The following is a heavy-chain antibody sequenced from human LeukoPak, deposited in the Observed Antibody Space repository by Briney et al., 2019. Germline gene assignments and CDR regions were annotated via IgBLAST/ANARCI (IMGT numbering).Heavy chain of an antibody. V-gene: IGHV3-30*18. CDR1: GFTLSNFG. D-gene: IGHD6-25*01. CDR3: AKLVIGSAADTFDY. CDR2: ISHDGKDK. Sequence: GGSLRLSCAASGFTLSNFGIHWVRQAPGKGLEWVAVISHDGKDKYYADSVKGRFTISRDNSKDTVYLQMNSLRAEDTAVFYCAKLVIGSAADTFDYWGQGTLVIVSS. J-gene: IGHJ4*02.